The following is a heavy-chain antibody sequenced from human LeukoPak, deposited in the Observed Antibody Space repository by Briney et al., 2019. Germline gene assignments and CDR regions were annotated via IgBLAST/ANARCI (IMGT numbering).Heavy chain of an antibody. Sequence: ASVKVSCKASGYTFTSYGISWVRQAPGQGLEWMGWISAYNGNTNYAQKPQGRVTMTTDTSTSTAYMELRSLRSDDTAVYYCARSEKWYCSSTSCYFFDNWFDPWGQGTLVTVSS. D-gene: IGHD2-2*01. CDR1: GYTFTSYG. CDR3: ARSEKWYCSSTSCYFFDNWFDP. J-gene: IGHJ5*02. V-gene: IGHV1-18*01. CDR2: ISAYNGNT.